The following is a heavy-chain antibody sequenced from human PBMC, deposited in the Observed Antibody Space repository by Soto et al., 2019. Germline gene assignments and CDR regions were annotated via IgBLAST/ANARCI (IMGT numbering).Heavy chain of an antibody. Sequence: PSETLSLTCTVAGGSISSYCCSWIRQPPGKGLEWIGSIYYSGSANYNPSLKSRVTISVDTSKNQFSLKLSSVTAADTAVYYCAREGCSSTSCLGGMDVWGQGTTVTVSS. J-gene: IGHJ6*02. D-gene: IGHD2-2*01. CDR1: GGSISSYC. CDR2: IYYSGSA. V-gene: IGHV4-59*12. CDR3: AREGCSSTSCLGGMDV.